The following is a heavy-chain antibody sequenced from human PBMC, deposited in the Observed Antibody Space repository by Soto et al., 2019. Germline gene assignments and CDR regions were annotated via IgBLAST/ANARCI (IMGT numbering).Heavy chain of an antibody. D-gene: IGHD5-12*01. CDR2: ISAYNGNT. CDR3: ARGYSGYDAVFDY. Sequence: GASVKLCWEASGYGFASCGMSWVRQAPGQGLEWMGWISAYNGNTNYAQKLQGRVTMTTDTSTSTAYMELRSLRSDDTAVYYCARGYSGYDAVFDYWGQGTLVTVSS. CDR1: GYGFASCG. J-gene: IGHJ4*02. V-gene: IGHV1-18*01.